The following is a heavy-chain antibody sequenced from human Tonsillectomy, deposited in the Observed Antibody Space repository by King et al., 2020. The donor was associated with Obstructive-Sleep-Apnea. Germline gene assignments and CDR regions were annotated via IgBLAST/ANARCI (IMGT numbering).Heavy chain of an antibody. D-gene: IGHD3-10*01. CDR3: ARGPGVRGVIILFDY. J-gene: IGHJ4*02. V-gene: IGHV4-30-4*01. Sequence: QLQESGPGLVKPSQTLSLTCTVSGGSISSGDYYWSWIRPPPGKGLEWIGYIYYSGSTYYNPSLKSRVTISVDTSKNQFSLKLSSGTAADTAVYYCARGPGVRGVIILFDYWGQGTLVTVSS. CDR1: GGSISSGDYY. CDR2: IYYSGST.